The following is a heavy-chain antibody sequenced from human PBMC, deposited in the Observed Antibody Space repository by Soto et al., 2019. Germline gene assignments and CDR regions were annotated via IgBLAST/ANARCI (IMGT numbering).Heavy chain of an antibody. Sequence: SETLSLTCTVSGGSISSSSYFWGWIRQPPGKGLEWIGSIYYSGGTFYTPSLKSRVTMSVDTSNNQFSLKLNSVTAADTAVYYCARQATGYYYGWFDPWGQGTLVTVSS. V-gene: IGHV4-39*01. D-gene: IGHD3-22*01. J-gene: IGHJ5*02. CDR2: IYYSGGT. CDR1: GGSISSSSYF. CDR3: ARQATGYYYGWFDP.